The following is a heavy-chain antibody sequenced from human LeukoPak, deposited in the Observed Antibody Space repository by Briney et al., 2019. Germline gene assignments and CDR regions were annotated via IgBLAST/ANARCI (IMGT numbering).Heavy chain of an antibody. CDR3: VRDLNPQSIGMRAFDI. Sequence: GASVKVSCKASGYTFTNFYLHWVRQAPGQGLEWMGIINPTTGSTTYAQKLQGRVTMTGDMSTSTVYMELSSLRSEDTAVYFCVRDLNPQSIGMRAFDIWGQGTMVTASS. CDR2: INPTTGST. V-gene: IGHV1-46*01. CDR1: GYTFTNFY. J-gene: IGHJ3*02. D-gene: IGHD1-14*01.